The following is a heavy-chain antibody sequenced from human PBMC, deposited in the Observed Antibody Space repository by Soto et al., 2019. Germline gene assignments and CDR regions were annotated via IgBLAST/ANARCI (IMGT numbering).Heavy chain of an antibody. Sequence: ASVKVSCKASGYTFTSYGISWVRQAPGQGLEWMGWISAYNGNTNYAQKLQGRVTMTTDTSTSTAYMELRSLRSDDTAVYYCARDQIIAVAGKVPYYYYGMDVWGQGTTVTGSS. CDR3: ARDQIIAVAGKVPYYYYGMDV. CDR1: GYTFTSYG. J-gene: IGHJ6*02. D-gene: IGHD6-19*01. CDR2: ISAYNGNT. V-gene: IGHV1-18*01.